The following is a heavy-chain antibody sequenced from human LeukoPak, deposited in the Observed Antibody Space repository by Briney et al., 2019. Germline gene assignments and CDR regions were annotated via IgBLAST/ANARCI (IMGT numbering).Heavy chain of an antibody. V-gene: IGHV3-30*04. CDR3: ARETYSSSWYGRVNWFDP. Sequence: GGSLRLSCAASGFTFSSYAMHWVRQAPGKGLEWVAVISYDGSNKYYADSVKGRFTISRDNSKNTLYLQMNSLRAEDTAVYYCARETYSSSWYGRVNWFDPWGQGTQVTVSS. CDR1: GFTFSSYA. CDR2: ISYDGSNK. J-gene: IGHJ5*02. D-gene: IGHD6-13*01.